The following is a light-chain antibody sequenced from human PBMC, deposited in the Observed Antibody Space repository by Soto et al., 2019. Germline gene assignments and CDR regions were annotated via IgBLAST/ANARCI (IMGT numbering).Light chain of an antibody. CDR3: QQYVSSPLT. V-gene: IGKV3-20*01. Sequence: ETVLTQSPGTLSLSPGERATLSCRASQSVSNNYLAWYQQKPGQAPRLLIYGASSRATGIPDRFSGSGSGTDFTLTISRLEPEDFAVYYCQQYVSSPLTFGGGTKVDIK. J-gene: IGKJ4*01. CDR1: QSVSNNY. CDR2: GAS.